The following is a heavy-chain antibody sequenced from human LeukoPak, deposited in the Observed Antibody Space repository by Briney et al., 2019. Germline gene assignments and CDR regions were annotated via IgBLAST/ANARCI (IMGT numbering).Heavy chain of an antibody. CDR1: GGSISGYY. CDR2: IYYSGST. D-gene: IGHD1-26*01. J-gene: IGHJ6*03. V-gene: IGHV4-59*08. Sequence: SETLSLTCTVSGGSISGYYWSWIRQPPGKGLEYIGYIYYSGSTNYSPSLKSRVTISVDTSNHQFSLKLSSVTAADTAVYYCARRIPGVTWAPVGATSYYYYMDVWGKGTTVTVSS. CDR3: ARRIPGVTWAPVGATSYYYYMDV.